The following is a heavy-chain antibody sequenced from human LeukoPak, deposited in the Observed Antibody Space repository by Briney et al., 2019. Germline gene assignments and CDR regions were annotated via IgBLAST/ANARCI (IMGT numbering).Heavy chain of an antibody. D-gene: IGHD2-21*01. Sequence: GESLKISCKGSGYSFSSYWIGWVRQMPGKGLEWMGIIYPGDSDTRYSPSFQGQVTISADKYVSTAYLQWSGLKASDTAMYYCARHRGGNYYDASDYWGQGTLVTVSS. CDR3: ARHRGGNYYDASDY. CDR2: IYPGDSDT. CDR1: GYSFSSYW. V-gene: IGHV5-51*01. J-gene: IGHJ4*02.